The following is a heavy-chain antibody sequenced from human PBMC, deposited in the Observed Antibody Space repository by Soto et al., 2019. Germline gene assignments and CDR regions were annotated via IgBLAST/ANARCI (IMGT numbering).Heavy chain of an antibody. CDR2: INAGNGDT. D-gene: IGHD2-8*01. CDR1: GYTFTSYA. Sequence: GASVKVSCKASGYTFTSYAMHWVRQAPGQRLEWMGWINAGNGDTKYSQKFQGRVTITRDTSASTAYMELSSLRSEDTAVYYCAREADGVCCRYWGQGTLVTVYS. V-gene: IGHV1-3*01. CDR3: AREADGVCCRY. J-gene: IGHJ4*02.